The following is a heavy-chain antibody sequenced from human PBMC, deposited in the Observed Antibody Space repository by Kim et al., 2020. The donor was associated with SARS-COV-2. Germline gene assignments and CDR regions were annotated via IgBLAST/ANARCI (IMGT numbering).Heavy chain of an antibody. CDR1: GGSFSGYY. CDR3: ARGPLGCSGGSCYLSWFDP. J-gene: IGHJ5*02. CDR2: INHSGST. D-gene: IGHD2-15*01. Sequence: SETLSLTCAVYGGSFSGYYWSWIRQPPGKGLEWIGEINHSGSTNYNPSLKSRVTISVDTSKNQFSLKLSSVTAADTAVYYCARGPLGCSGGSCYLSWFDP. V-gene: IGHV4-34*01.